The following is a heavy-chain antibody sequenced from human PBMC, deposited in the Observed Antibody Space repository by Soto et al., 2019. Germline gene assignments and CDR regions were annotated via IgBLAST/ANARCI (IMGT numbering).Heavy chain of an antibody. CDR2: IYSGGST. J-gene: IGHJ3*02. D-gene: IGHD3-22*01. V-gene: IGHV3-53*01. Sequence: GGSLRLSCAASGFTVSSNYMSWVRQAPGKGLEWVSVIYSGGSTYYADSVKGRFTISRDNSKNTLYLQMNSLRAEDTAVYYCARNYDTTAGGAFDIWGQGPMVTVSS. CDR3: ARNYDTTAGGAFDI. CDR1: GFTVSSNY.